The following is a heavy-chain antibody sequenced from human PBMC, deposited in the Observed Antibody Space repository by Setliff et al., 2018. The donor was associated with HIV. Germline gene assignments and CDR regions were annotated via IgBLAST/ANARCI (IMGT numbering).Heavy chain of an antibody. J-gene: IGHJ5*02. D-gene: IGHD2-15*01. Sequence: SETLSLTCTVSGDSVSTRNSFWGWIRQPPGKGLEWIGSFSYNGGRRYTPSLKSRVTISADMSKNQFSLNLNSVTAADTAVYYFVRHHDSDFSGDPDWFDPWGQGILVTVSS. CDR3: VRHHDSDFSGDPDWFDP. CDR1: GDSVSTRNSF. CDR2: FSYNGGR. V-gene: IGHV4-39*01.